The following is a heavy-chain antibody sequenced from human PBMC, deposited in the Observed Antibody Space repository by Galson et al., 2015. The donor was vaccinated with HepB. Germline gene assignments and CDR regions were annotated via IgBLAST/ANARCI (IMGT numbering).Heavy chain of an antibody. Sequence: SLRLSCAASGLYFSDYWMHWVRQAPGKGLMWVSRISSDGSTTDYADSVKGRFTISRDNAKNTLYLQMNSLRAEDTAVYYCARAGTSWYGGSHPYWGQGTLVTVSS. CDR1: GLYFSDYW. CDR2: ISSDGSTT. CDR3: ARAGTSWYGGSHPY. V-gene: IGHV3-74*01. J-gene: IGHJ4*02. D-gene: IGHD2-2*01.